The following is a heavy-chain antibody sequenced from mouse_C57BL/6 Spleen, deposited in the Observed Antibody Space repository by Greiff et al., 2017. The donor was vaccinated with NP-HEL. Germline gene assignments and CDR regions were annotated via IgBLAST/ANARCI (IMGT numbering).Heavy chain of an antibody. CDR3: AREGNYYSNYGYFDY. D-gene: IGHD2-5*01. CDR2: IYPGDGDT. CDR1: GYAFSSSW. V-gene: IGHV1-82*01. Sequence: VQLQQSGPELVKPGASVKISCKASGYAFSSSWMNWVKQRPGKGLEWIGRIYPGDGDTTYNGKFKGKATLTADKSSSTAYMQLSSLTSEDSAVYFCAREGNYYSNYGYFDYWGQGTTLTVSS. J-gene: IGHJ2*01.